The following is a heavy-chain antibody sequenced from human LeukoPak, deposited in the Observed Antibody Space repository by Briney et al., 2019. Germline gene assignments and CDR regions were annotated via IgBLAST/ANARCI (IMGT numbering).Heavy chain of an antibody. CDR2: INHSGST. CDR1: GGSFSGYY. D-gene: IGHD6-13*01. V-gene: IGHV4-34*01. Sequence: TSETLSLTCAVYGGSFSGYYWSWIRQPPGKGLEWIGEINHSGSTNYNPSLKSRVTISVDTSKNQFSLKLSSVTAADTAVYYCARDGYSSSWYYFDYWGQGTLVAVSS. J-gene: IGHJ4*02. CDR3: ARDGYSSSWYYFDY.